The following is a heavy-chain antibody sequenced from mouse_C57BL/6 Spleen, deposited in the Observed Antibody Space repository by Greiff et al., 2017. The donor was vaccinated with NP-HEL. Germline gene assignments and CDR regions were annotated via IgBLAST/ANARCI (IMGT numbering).Heavy chain of an antibody. CDR1: GFTFSDYG. V-gene: IGHV5-17*01. CDR2: ISSGSSTI. Sequence: EVQVVESGGGLVKPGGSLKLSCAASGFTFSDYGMHWVRQAPEKGLEWVAYISSGSSTIYYADTVKGRFTISRDNAKNTLFLQMTSLRSEDTAMYYCARPDSNYVRAMDYWGQGTSVTVSS. D-gene: IGHD2-5*01. CDR3: ARPDSNYVRAMDY. J-gene: IGHJ4*01.